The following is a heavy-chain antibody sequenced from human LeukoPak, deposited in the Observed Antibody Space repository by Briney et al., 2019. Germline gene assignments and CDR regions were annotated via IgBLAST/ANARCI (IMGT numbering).Heavy chain of an antibody. D-gene: IGHD3-9*01. Sequence: GGSLRLSCAASGFTFSSYAMHWVRQAPGKGLEWVAVISYDGSNKYYADSVKGRFTISRDNSKNTLYLQMNSLRAEDTAVYYCARDYDILTGYDWSQGTLVTVSS. CDR3: ARDYDILTGYD. V-gene: IGHV3-30-3*01. J-gene: IGHJ4*02. CDR1: GFTFSSYA. CDR2: ISYDGSNK.